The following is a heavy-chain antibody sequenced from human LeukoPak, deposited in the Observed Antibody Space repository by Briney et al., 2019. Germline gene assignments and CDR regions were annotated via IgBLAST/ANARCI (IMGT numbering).Heavy chain of an antibody. CDR3: AEQFVDI. CDR2: LSGSGDDT. CDR1: GFTFANYA. J-gene: IGHJ5*02. Sequence: GGSLRLSCTAYGFTFANYAMNWVRQAPGKGLEWVSSLSGSGDDTSYADFVKGRFTISGDNSRDTLYLQMNSLRAEDTGVYYCAEQFVDIWGQGTLVTVSS. V-gene: IGHV3-23*01. D-gene: IGHD5-24*01.